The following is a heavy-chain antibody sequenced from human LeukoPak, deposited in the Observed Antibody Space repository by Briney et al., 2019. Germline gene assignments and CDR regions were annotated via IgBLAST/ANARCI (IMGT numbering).Heavy chain of an antibody. CDR3: AKPLTSYSSGFSDVFDV. D-gene: IGHD5-18*01. CDR1: GFTFSSYA. Sequence: GGSLRLSCAASGFTFSSYAMSWVRQAPGKGLEWVSAISGSGGSTYYADSVKGRFTISRDNSKNTLYLQMNSLRAEDMAVYYCAKPLTSYSSGFSDVFDVWGHGSMVTVSS. CDR2: ISGSGGST. V-gene: IGHV3-23*01. J-gene: IGHJ3*01.